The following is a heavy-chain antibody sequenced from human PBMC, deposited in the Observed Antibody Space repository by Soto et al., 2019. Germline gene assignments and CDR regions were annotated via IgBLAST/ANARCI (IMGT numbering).Heavy chain of an antibody. Sequence: PSETLSLTCTVAGGSISSYYWIWIRQPPGKGLEWIGYIYYSGSTNYNPSLKSRVTISVDTSKNQFSLKLSSVTAADTAVYYCARHGPDAFDIWGQGTMVTVSS. CDR1: GGSISSYY. CDR2: IYYSGST. V-gene: IGHV4-59*08. CDR3: ARHGPDAFDI. J-gene: IGHJ3*02.